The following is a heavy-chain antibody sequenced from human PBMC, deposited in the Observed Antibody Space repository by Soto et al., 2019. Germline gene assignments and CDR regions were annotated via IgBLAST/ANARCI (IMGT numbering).Heavy chain of an antibody. CDR2: IYYSGST. Sequence: SETLSLTCTVSGGSVSSYYWSWIRQSPGKGLEWIGYIYYSGSTNYKPSLKSRVTMSVDKSKNQFSLKLSSVTAADTAVYYCAREGDITGTFYNWFDPWGQGTLVTVPQ. CDR3: AREGDITGTFYNWFDP. J-gene: IGHJ5*02. D-gene: IGHD1-20*01. CDR1: GGSVSSYY. V-gene: IGHV4-59*02.